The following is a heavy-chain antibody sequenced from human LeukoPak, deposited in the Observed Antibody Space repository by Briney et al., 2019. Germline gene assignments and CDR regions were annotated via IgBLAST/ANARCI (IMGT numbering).Heavy chain of an antibody. Sequence: SETLSLTCTVSGVSISSGDYYWSWIRPPPGKGLEWIGYIYYSGRTYYNPSLKSRVTISVDTSKNQFSLKLSSVTAADTAVYYCARVEGYVWGSYHLDYWGQGTLVTVSS. V-gene: IGHV4-30-4*01. J-gene: IGHJ4*02. CDR1: GVSISSGDYY. CDR3: ARVEGYVWGSYHLDY. D-gene: IGHD3-16*02. CDR2: IYYSGRT.